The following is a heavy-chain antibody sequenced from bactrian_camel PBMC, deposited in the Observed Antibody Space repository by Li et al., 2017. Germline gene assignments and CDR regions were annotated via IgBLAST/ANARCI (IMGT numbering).Heavy chain of an antibody. CDR3: AAKGAGGCGIDPLIFDY. CDR1: GTTTSLNC. D-gene: IGHD7*01. CDR2: LDPFHGAT. J-gene: IGHJ4*01. Sequence: HVQLVESGGGSVQPGGSLTLSCVVNGTTTSLNCMGWFRQPTGKDYEGVASLDPFHGATNYADFVKGRFTISRDSAKKTLYLRMNRLNTEDTGRYYCAAKGAGGCGIDPLIFDYWGQGTQVTVS. V-gene: IGHV3S54*01.